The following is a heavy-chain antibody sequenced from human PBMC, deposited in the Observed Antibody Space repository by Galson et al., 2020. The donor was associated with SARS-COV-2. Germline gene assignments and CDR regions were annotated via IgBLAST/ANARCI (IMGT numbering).Heavy chain of an antibody. J-gene: IGHJ3*02. D-gene: IGHD3-10*01. CDR3: VRSLWFGDLLYWSDAFDI. V-gene: IGHV2-5*01. CDR1: GFSLTTSGMS. Sequence: SGPTLVKPTQTLTLTCTLSGFSLTTSGMSVGWIRQPPGKALEWLALTLWSDAERYSPSLRNRLSPSLKNRLTITKDASKNQVVLSITDMDPLDTATYYCVRSLWFGDLLYWSDAFDIWGQGTVVTVSS. CDR2: TLWSDAE.